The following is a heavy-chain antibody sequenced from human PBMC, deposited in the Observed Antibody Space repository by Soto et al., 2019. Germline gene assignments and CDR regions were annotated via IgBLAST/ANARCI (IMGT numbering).Heavy chain of an antibody. D-gene: IGHD6-19*01. CDR1: GFAFSDYG. V-gene: IGHV3-30*18. J-gene: IGHJ3*02. CDR3: ANDGAVIAVTGHEAFEI. Sequence: QVQLVESGGGVVQPGKSLRLSCAASGFAFSDYGMHWVRQTPGKGLEWVALISYDGIYEYYADSVKGRFTLSRDNSKNTLYLPMNSLSTGDTAIYYCANDGAVIAVTGHEAFEIWGQGTMVTVSS. CDR2: ISYDGIYE.